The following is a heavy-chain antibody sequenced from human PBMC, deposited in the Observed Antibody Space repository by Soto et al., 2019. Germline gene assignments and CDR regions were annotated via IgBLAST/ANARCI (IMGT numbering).Heavy chain of an antibody. J-gene: IGHJ6*03. CDR3: ARVPIAAAGTYYYYYMDV. CDR2: INHSGST. V-gene: IGHV4-34*01. D-gene: IGHD6-13*01. Sequence: SETLSLTCAVYGVSFSGYYWSWIRQPPGKGLEWIGEINHSGSTNYNPSLKSRVTISVDTSKNQFSLKLSSVTAADTAVYYCARVPIAAAGTYYYYYMDVWGKGTTVTVS. CDR1: GVSFSGYY.